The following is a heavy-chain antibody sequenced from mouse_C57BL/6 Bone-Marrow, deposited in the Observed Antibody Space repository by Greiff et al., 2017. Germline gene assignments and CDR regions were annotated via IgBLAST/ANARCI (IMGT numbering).Heavy chain of an antibody. CDR3: ASPNYTSNLEIAY. CDR2: IVPAMGNT. V-gene: IGHV14-3*01. Sequence: VQLQQSVAELVRPGASVKLSCTASGFNIKNTYMHWVKQRPEQGLEWIGRIVPAMGNTKYAPKFQGKATITADTSSNPAYLQLSIRTSEDTTIYYCASPNYTSNLEIAYWGQGTLVTVSA. J-gene: IGHJ3*01. D-gene: IGHD2-5*01. CDR1: GFNIKNTY.